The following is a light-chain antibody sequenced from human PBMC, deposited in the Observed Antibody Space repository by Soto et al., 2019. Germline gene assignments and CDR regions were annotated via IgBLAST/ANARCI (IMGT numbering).Light chain of an antibody. V-gene: IGLV2-14*01. CDR3: SSYSSSGTLYV. CDR2: DVN. J-gene: IGLJ1*01. Sequence: QSALTQPASVSGSPGQSITIYCTGTSSDVGGYNYVSWYQHHPGKAPKLMIYDVNNRPSGISNRFFGSKSGNTASLTISGLQTEDEADYYCSSYSSSGTLYVFGTGTKLTVL. CDR1: SSDVGGYNY.